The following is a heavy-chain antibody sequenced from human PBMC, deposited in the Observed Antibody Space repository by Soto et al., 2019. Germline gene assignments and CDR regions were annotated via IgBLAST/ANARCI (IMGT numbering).Heavy chain of an antibody. CDR2: INPNAGTT. D-gene: IGHD3-22*01. CDR3: ASPGYDSGAPLFSYAMDV. V-gene: IGHV1-46*02. CDR1: GNTLNAYY. J-gene: IGHJ6*02. Sequence: QVQVVQSGAEVKQPGASVRVSCKASGNTLNAYYIHWVRQAPGQGLEWMGLINPNAGTTTYAQKYRDRVTMTRGSSTTTVYMELSSLRSDDTAVYYCASPGYDSGAPLFSYAMDVWGQGTTVTVSS.